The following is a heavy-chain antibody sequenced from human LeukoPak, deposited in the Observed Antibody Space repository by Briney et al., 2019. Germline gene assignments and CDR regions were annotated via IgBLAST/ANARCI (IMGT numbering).Heavy chain of an antibody. CDR1: GGSISSYY. D-gene: IGHD6-19*01. CDR3: ARRGSGWYFDY. V-gene: IGHV4-59*08. J-gene: IGHJ4*02. Sequence: SETLSLTRTVSGGSISSYYWSWIRQPPGKGLEWIGYIYYSGSTNYNPSLKSRVTISVDTSKNQFSLKLSSVTAADTAVYYCARRGSGWYFDYWGQGTLVTVSS. CDR2: IYYSGST.